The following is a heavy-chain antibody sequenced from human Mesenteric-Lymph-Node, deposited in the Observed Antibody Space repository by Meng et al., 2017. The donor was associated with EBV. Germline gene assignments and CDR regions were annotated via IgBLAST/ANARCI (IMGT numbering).Heavy chain of an antibody. CDR1: GDSVSSHEFS. V-gene: IGHV4-30-2*01. J-gene: IGHJ4*02. Sequence: QLHLQESGSGLVMPLPTLCLTLVVSGDSVSSHEFSWSWIRQPPGKGLEGIGFIYHAGATNYTPSLKSRVTLSIDKSQNQFSLRLSFVSAADTAVYYCARGGDYHDYWGQGILVTVSS. CDR2: IYHAGAT. CDR3: ARGGDYHDY.